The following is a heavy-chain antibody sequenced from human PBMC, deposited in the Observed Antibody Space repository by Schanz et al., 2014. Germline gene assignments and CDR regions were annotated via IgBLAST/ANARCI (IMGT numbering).Heavy chain of an antibody. CDR2: ISPSSGRT. CDR3: ARFASNYVLQWFYQ. D-gene: IGHD3-10*02. J-gene: IGHJ5*02. Sequence: SGPEVSEPGASVQVSCKASVYTFNNYYRHWVRQAPRQGPAWLGVISPSSGRTTYAPKCQDRFNITRDTSMTTVYMERSSLRSEDTATYYCARFASNYVLQWFYQWGQGTLVNVSS. V-gene: IGHV1-46*02. CDR1: VYTFNNYY.